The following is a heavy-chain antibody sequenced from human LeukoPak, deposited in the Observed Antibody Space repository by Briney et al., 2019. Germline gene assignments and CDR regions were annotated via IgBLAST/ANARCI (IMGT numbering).Heavy chain of an antibody. CDR1: GGSISSYY. Sequence: SETLSLTCTVSGGSISSYYWSWIRQPPGKGLEWIGYIYYSGSTNYNPSLKSRVTISVDTSKNQFSLKLSSVTAADTAVYYCASSYSANSMDYYYGMDVWGQGTTVTVSS. CDR3: ASSYSANSMDYYYGMDV. J-gene: IGHJ6*02. V-gene: IGHV4-59*08. D-gene: IGHD1-26*01. CDR2: IYYSGST.